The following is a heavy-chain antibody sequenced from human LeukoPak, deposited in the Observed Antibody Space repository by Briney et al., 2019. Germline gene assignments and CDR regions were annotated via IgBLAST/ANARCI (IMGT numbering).Heavy chain of an antibody. CDR2: ISSSSSTI. V-gene: IGHV3-48*01. D-gene: IGHD6-13*01. J-gene: IGHJ6*02. CDR3: ARDSSSWFFPPRYGMDV. CDR1: GFTFSGYT. Sequence: GGSLRLSCEASGFTFSGYTMNWVRQAPGKGLEWVSYISSSSSTIYYADSVKGRFTISRDNAKNSLYLQMNSLRAEDTAVYYCARDSSSWFFPPRYGMDVWGQGTTVTVSS.